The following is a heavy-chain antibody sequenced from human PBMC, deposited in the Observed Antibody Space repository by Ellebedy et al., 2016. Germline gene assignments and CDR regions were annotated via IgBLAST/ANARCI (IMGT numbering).Heavy chain of an antibody. CDR3: ARAYGDYGDYYYGMDV. Sequence: GESLKISXTASGFTFGDYAMSWFRQAPGKGLEWVSYISSSSSTIYYADSVKGRFTISRDNAKNSLYLQMNSLRAEDTAVYYCARAYGDYGDYYYGMDVWGQGTTVTVSS. V-gene: IGHV3-48*04. CDR1: GFTFGDYA. J-gene: IGHJ6*02. D-gene: IGHD4-17*01. CDR2: ISSSSSTI.